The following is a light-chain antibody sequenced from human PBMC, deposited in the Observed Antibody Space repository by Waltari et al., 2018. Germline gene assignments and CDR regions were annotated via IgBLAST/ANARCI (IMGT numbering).Light chain of an antibody. CDR2: EVT. CDR3: ASYAGSDNLV. J-gene: IGLJ2*01. CDR1: SSDVGSYNY. Sequence: QSALTQPPSASGSPGLSVTISCTGTSSDVGSYNYVSWYQQHPGKAPKRLIYEVTKRPSGVPDRVSGSKSANTASLTVSGLQAEDEADYYCASYAGSDNLVFGGGTRLTVL. V-gene: IGLV2-8*01.